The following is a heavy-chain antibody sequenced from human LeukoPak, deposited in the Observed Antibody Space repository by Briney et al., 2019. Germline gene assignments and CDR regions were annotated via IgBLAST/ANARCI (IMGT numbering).Heavy chain of an antibody. J-gene: IGHJ4*02. CDR2: INHSGRT. CDR3: ARGPPAKYDILTGYYNFHY. CDR1: GGSFSGYY. V-gene: IGHV4-34*01. D-gene: IGHD3-9*01. Sequence: SETLSLTCSVYGGSFSGYYWTWIRQPPGKGLEWIGEINHSGRTNYNPSLKSRVTISVDTSKNRFSLKLNSVTAADTAVYYCARGPPAKYDILTGYYNFHYWGQGTLVTVSS.